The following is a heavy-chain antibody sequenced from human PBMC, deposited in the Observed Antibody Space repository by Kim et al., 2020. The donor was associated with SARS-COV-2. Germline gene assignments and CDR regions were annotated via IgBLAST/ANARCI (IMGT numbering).Heavy chain of an antibody. J-gene: IGHJ6*02. V-gene: IGHV3-23*01. CDR2: SGVSTAST. CDR3: AKGLRSMDV. CDR1: GLTFSSYG. D-gene: IGHD6-19*01. Sequence: GGSLRLSCAASGLTFSSYGMSWVRQAPGKGLEWISASGVSTASTFYADSVKGRFTISRDNSKNNLHLHMSSLRVEDTAVYYCAKGLRSMDVWGQGTPVT.